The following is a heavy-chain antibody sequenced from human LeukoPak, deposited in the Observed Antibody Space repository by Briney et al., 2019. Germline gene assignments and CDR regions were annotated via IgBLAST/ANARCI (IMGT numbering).Heavy chain of an antibody. J-gene: IGHJ4*02. D-gene: IGHD3-10*01. CDR3: AKDRVDGSGSQFDS. CDR2: ITGSGALT. CDR1: GFTFSSYA. Sequence: GGSLRLSCAASGFTFSSYAMSWVRQAPGKGLEWVSSITGSGALTYYADSVKGRFTISKDNAMDTLFLQMNSLRADDTAVYYCAKDRVDGSGSQFDSWGQGSLVTVSS. V-gene: IGHV3-23*01.